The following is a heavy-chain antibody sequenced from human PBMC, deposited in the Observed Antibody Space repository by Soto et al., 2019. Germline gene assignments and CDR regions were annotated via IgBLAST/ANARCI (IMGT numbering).Heavy chain of an antibody. Sequence: QVQLVQSGAEVKKPGASVKVSCKASGYTFTSFDINWVRQATGQRLEWMGWMNPNSGNTGYAPKSQGKVTMTRNTSKSTYYMELSSLRSEDTAVYYCARAYTWGVAVAGMWGQGTLVTVSS. CDR1: GYTFTSFD. CDR3: ARAYTWGVAVAGM. CDR2: MNPNSGNT. D-gene: IGHD6-19*01. J-gene: IGHJ4*02. V-gene: IGHV1-8*01.